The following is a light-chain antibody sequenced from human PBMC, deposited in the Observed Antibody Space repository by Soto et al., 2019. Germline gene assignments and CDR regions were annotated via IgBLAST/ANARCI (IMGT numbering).Light chain of an antibody. Sequence: QFVLTQPASVSGSPGQSITTFCTGTSSDVGSYNLVSWYQQHPGKAPKLMIYEGSKRPSGVSNRFSGSKSGNTASLTISGLQAEDEADYYCCSYAGSSTFYVFGTGTKVTVL. J-gene: IGLJ1*01. CDR2: EGS. V-gene: IGLV2-23*03. CDR3: CSYAGSSTFYV. CDR1: SSDVGSYNL.